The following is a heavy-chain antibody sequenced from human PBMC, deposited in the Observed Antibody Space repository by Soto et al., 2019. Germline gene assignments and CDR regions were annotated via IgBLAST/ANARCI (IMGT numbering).Heavy chain of an antibody. V-gene: IGHV1-18*01. CDR2: ISAYNGNT. CDR1: GYTFISYG. Sequence: ASVKVSCKASGYTFISYGISWVRQAPGQGLEWMGWISAYNGNTNYAQKFQGRVTMSTDTSTSTAYMELRSLRSDDTAVYYCARAPIAVAGTGLDYWGQGTLVTVSS. CDR3: ARAPIAVAGTGLDY. J-gene: IGHJ4*02. D-gene: IGHD6-19*01.